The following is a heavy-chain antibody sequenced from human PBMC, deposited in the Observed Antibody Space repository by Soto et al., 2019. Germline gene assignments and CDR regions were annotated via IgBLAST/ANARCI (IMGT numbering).Heavy chain of an antibody. D-gene: IGHD3-9*01. CDR3: AREYDVLTSYMEILDY. Sequence: EVQLVESGGSVVRPGGSLRLSCAASGFTFDDFGMSWVRQVPGKGLEWVAGINWNGGNTNYADSVKGRFTNSRDNAKNSMYMQMNSLRAEDTALYYCAREYDVLTSYMEILDYWGQGTLVTVTS. J-gene: IGHJ4*02. CDR2: INWNGGNT. CDR1: GFTFDDFG. V-gene: IGHV3-20*04.